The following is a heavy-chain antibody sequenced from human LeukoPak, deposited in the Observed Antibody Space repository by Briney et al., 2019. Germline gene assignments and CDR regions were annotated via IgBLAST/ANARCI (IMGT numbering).Heavy chain of an antibody. CDR3: AREKDYIGFDY. D-gene: IGHD4-11*01. Sequence: SETLSLTCTVSGGSISSGGYYWSWIRQHPGKGLEWIGYIYYSGSTYYNPSLKSRVTISVDTSKNQLSLQLNSATPEDTAVYYCAREKDYIGFDYWGQGTLVTVSS. CDR1: GGSISSGGYY. J-gene: IGHJ4*02. CDR2: IYYSGST. V-gene: IGHV4-31*03.